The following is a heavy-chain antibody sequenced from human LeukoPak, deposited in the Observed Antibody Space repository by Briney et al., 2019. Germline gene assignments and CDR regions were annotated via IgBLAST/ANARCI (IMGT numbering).Heavy chain of an antibody. CDR1: GFTFSNYD. J-gene: IGHJ4*02. D-gene: IGHD3-16*01. Sequence: PGGSLRLFCAASGFTFSNYDMIWVRQAPGKGLEWVSYISTSGGSTNYADSVKGRFTISRDNAKNSLYLQMNSLRAEDTALYYCARRTYVDYWGQGTLVTVSS. V-gene: IGHV3-48*03. CDR2: ISTSGGST. CDR3: ARRTYVDY.